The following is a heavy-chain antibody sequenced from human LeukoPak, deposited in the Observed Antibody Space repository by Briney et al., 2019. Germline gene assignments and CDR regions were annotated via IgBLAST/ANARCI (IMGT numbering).Heavy chain of an antibody. CDR3: ARDPTRGVTGAFDI. Sequence: GGSLRLSCAASGFTFSSYAMHWVRQAPGKGLEWVAVISYDGSNKYYADSVKGRFTISRDNSKNTLYLQMNSLRAEDTAVYYCARDPTRGVTGAFDIWGQGTMVTVSS. CDR1: GFTFSSYA. CDR2: ISYDGSNK. D-gene: IGHD3-10*01. J-gene: IGHJ3*02. V-gene: IGHV3-30*04.